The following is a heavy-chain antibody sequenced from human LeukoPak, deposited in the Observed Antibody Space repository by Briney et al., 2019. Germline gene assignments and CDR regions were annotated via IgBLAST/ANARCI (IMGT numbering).Heavy chain of an antibody. J-gene: IGHJ4*02. V-gene: IGHV3-23*01. D-gene: IGHD5-24*01. CDR1: GFTFSSYG. Sequence: GSLRLSCAASGFTFSSYGMNCVRPAPGKGLEWVSAISFSGGSTYYADSVKGRFTISRDNSKNTLYLQMNRLRAEDTAIYFCGKDRNGYNPCIDYWGQGTLVTVSS. CDR3: GKDRNGYNPCIDY. CDR2: ISFSGGST.